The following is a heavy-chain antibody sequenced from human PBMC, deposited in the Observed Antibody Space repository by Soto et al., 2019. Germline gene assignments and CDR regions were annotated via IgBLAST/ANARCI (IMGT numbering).Heavy chain of an antibody. CDR3: AKGFISGGYCANGICYHFDY. D-gene: IGHD2-8*01. J-gene: IGHJ4*02. CDR2: MSYDGNNK. CDR1: GFTSSSYG. V-gene: IGHV3-30*18. Sequence: QVQLVESGGGVVQPGGSLTLSCAASGFTSSSYGMHWVRQAPGKGLEWVAVMSYDGNNKYYADSVKGRFTVSRDNSRNTQFLQMNSLRVEDTAVYYCAKGFISGGYCANGICYHFDYWGQGTPVTVSS.